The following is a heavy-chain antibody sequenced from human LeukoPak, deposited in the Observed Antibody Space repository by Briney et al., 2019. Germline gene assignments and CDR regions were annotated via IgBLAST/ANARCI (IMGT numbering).Heavy chain of an antibody. CDR3: ARVGTYYYDSSGYYPIDY. V-gene: IGHV4-30-4*08. D-gene: IGHD3-22*01. J-gene: IGHJ4*02. CDR1: GGSISSGGYY. CDR2: IYYSGST. Sequence: SETLSLTCTVSGGSISSGGYYWSWIRQPPGKGLEWIGYIYYSGSTYYNPSLKSRVTISVDTSKNQFSLKLSSVTAADTAVYYCARVGTYYYDSSGYYPIDYWGQGTLVTVSS.